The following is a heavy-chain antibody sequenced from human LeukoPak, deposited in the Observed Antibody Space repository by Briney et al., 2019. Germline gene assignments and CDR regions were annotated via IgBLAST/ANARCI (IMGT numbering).Heavy chain of an antibody. CDR3: ARVGYYDSSGYAGMYNWFDP. V-gene: IGHV1-69*13. J-gene: IGHJ5*02. CDR2: IIPIFGTA. D-gene: IGHD3-22*01. Sequence: GASVKVSCKASGGTFSSYAISWVRQAPGQGLEWMGGIIPIFGTANYAQKFQGRVTITADESTSTAYMELSSLRSEDTAVYYCARVGYYDSSGYAGMYNWFDPWGQGTLVTVSS. CDR1: GGTFSSYA.